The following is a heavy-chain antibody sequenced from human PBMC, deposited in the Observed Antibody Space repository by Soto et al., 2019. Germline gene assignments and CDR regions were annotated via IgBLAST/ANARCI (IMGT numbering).Heavy chain of an antibody. V-gene: IGHV3-30-3*01. J-gene: IGHJ4*02. CDR2: ISHDGSNK. D-gene: IGHD6-13*01. CDR3: ASAPPWASSNWYGFDY. Sequence: QVQLVESGGGVVQPGRSLRLSCATSGLTFSRHAMHWVGQAPGKGLEWVAVISHDGSNKYYADSVKGRFTIARDNSKNTQYLQMTNLRTEDTALYYCASAPPWASSNWYGFDYWGQGTLVTVSS. CDR1: GLTFSRHA.